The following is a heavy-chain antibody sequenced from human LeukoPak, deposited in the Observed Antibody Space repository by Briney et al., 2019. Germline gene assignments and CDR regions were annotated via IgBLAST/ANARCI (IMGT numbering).Heavy chain of an antibody. CDR1: GVTLSSYA. D-gene: IGHD1-26*01. J-gene: IGHJ3*02. CDR3: AKEGPVGATVQAAFDI. CDR2: ISGSSSST. Sequence: GGSLRLSCAASGVTLSSYAMSWVRQAPGKGLEWVSGISGSSSSTSYADSVKGRFTISRDNSKNTLYLQMNSLRAEDTAVYYCAKEGPVGATVQAAFDIWGQGTMVTVSS. V-gene: IGHV3-23*01.